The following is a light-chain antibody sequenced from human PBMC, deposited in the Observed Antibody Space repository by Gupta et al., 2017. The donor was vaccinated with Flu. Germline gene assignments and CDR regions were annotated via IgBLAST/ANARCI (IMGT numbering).Light chain of an antibody. V-gene: IGKV3-20*01. CDR1: QSISSSD. CDR3: QQEGRAPRS. Sequence: EIVLTQSPGTLSLSPGQRATLSCRASQSISSSDLAWYQQKPGQAPRLLMFDASSRATGIPDRFSGSGSETEFTLTISRREPEDFAVYYCQQEGRAPRSFGLGTRLDIE. CDR2: DAS. J-gene: IGKJ5*01.